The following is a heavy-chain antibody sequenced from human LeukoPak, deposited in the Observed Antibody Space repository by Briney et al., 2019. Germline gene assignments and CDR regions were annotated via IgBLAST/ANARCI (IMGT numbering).Heavy chain of an antibody. Sequence: SETLSLTCAVYGRSFIGYYSSSVPHPPGRGLEWVEEINHSGSTNYNPSLKSRVTISVDTSKNQFSLKLSSVTAADTAVYYCARRKYDSSGSCFDYWGQGTLVTVSS. CDR3: ARRKYDSSGSCFDY. CDR1: GRSFIGYY. V-gene: IGHV4-34*01. J-gene: IGHJ4*02. CDR2: INHSGST. D-gene: IGHD3-22*01.